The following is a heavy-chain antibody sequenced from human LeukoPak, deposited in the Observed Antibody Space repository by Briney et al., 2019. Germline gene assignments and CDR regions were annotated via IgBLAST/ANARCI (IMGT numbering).Heavy chain of an antibody. D-gene: IGHD2-2*01. J-gene: IGHJ4*02. CDR2: INHSGST. Sequence: PSETLSLTCAVYGGSFSSYYWSWIRQPPGKGLEWIGEINHSGSTNYNPSLKSRVTISVDTSKNQFSLKLSSVTAADTAVYYCASYGCSSTSCQYYFDYWGQGTLVTVSS. V-gene: IGHV4-34*01. CDR1: GGSFSSYY. CDR3: ASYGCSSTSCQYYFDY.